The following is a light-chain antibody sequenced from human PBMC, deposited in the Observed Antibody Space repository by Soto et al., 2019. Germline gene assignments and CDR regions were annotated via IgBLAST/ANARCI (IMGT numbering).Light chain of an antibody. CDR3: QQYGSSPWT. J-gene: IGKJ1*01. CDR2: GTS. CDR1: QTVSNSY. Sequence: ETVLTQSPGSLSLSLGDRATLSCRASQTVSNSYLAWYQQKPGHAPRLLIYGTSNRATGIPDRFSGSGSGTDFTLTISRLEPEDFVIYYCQQYGSSPWTFGQGTKADIK. V-gene: IGKV3-20*01.